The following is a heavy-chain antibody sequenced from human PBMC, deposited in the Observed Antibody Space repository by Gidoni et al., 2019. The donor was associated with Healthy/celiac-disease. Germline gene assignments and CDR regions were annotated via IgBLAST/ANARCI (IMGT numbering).Heavy chain of an antibody. CDR2: IYYSGGT. D-gene: IGHD5-12*01. J-gene: IGHJ4*02. Sequence: QLQLQESGPGLVKPSETLPLTCPVSGGSISSYCWSWIRQPPGKGLEWIGYIYYSGGTNYNPSLRSRVTISVDTSKNQFSLKLSSVTAADAAVYYCARGRLYSAYDSGGDYYFNYWGQGTLVTVSS. CDR1: GGSISSYC. V-gene: IGHV4-59*08. CDR3: ARGRLYSAYDSGGDYYFNY.